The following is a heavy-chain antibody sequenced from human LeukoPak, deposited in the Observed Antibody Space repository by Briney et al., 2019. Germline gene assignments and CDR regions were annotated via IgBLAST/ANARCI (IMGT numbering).Heavy chain of an antibody. D-gene: IGHD3-22*01. CDR2: INPSGST. Sequence: WETLSLTCAVYGGSFSGYYWSWIRQPPGKGLEWIGEINPSGSTNYNPSLKSRVTISVDTSKNQFSLKLSSVTAADTAVYYCARGRQRAYYYDSSGYPPDYWGQGTLVTLSS. CDR3: ARGRQRAYYYDSSGYPPDY. CDR1: GGSFSGYY. J-gene: IGHJ4*02. V-gene: IGHV4-34*01.